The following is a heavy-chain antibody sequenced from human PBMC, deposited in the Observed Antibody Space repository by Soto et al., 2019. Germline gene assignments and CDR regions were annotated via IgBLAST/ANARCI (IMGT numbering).Heavy chain of an antibody. D-gene: IGHD3-10*01. Sequence: QVQLVQSGAEVKKPGSSVKVSCKASGGIFSTYAISWLRQAPGQGLEWMGGIIPLFETPNYAQRFQGRVTITADESTSTAYIELSRLSSEETAVYYCARDRDDYGSGNYYNRIDFWGQGTLVTVSS. CDR1: GGIFSTYA. CDR2: IIPLFETP. V-gene: IGHV1-69*01. J-gene: IGHJ4*02. CDR3: ARDRDDYGSGNYYNRIDF.